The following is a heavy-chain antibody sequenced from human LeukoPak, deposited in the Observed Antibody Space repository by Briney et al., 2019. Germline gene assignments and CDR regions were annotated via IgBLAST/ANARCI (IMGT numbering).Heavy chain of an antibody. CDR1: GFTVSSNY. V-gene: IGHV3-30*02. J-gene: IGHJ4*02. CDR2: IRYDGSNK. Sequence: GGSLRLSCAASGFTVSSNYMNWVRQAPGKGLEWVAFIRYDGSNKYYADSVKGRFTISRDNSKNTLYLQMNSLRAEDTAVYYCAKAALVWDIVVVPAAPPDYWGQGTLVTVSS. D-gene: IGHD2-2*01. CDR3: AKAALVWDIVVVPAAPPDY.